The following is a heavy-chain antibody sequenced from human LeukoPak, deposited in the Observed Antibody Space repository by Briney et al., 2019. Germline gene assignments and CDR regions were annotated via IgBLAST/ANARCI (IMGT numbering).Heavy chain of an antibody. CDR2: IYSSDTT. V-gene: IGHV3-48*02. CDR3: ARDLHYAFDI. J-gene: IGHJ3*02. D-gene: IGHD3-10*01. Sequence: GGPLRLSCAASGFTFSGYAMNWVRQAPGKGLEWVSHIYSSDTTYADSVKGRFTISRDNAKNSLYLQMNSLRDEDTAVYHCARDLHYAFDIWGQGTMVTASS. CDR1: GFTFSGYA.